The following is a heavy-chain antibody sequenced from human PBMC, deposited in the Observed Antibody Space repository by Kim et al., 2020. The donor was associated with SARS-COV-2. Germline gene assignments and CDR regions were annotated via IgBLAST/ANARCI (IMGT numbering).Heavy chain of an antibody. CDR3: AKDSGSGSIDY. J-gene: IGHJ4*02. V-gene: IGHV3-9*01. D-gene: IGHD6-19*01. CDR2: INSNGNKI. CDR1: GFTFSAYV. Sequence: GGSLRLSCAASGFTFSAYVMFWVRQAPGKGLEWVSGINSNGNKIVHGDSVKGRFTISRDNAKNSLFLQMNSLRDEDTALYYCAKDSGSGSIDYWGQGTLVTVSS.